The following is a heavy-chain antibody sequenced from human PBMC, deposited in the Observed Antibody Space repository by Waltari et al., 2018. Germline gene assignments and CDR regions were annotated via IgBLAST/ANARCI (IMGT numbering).Heavy chain of an antibody. CDR2: INGSGDRK. V-gene: IGHV3-9*01. J-gene: IGHJ4*02. CDR3: IKDGQPGGLYY. Sequence: EVQAVEFGGGLVQPGRSLTLSCVVSGFPFGAEPMHWVRQAPGKGLEWVSGINGSGDRKDYADSVRGRFTVSRDNVKNSLYLEMNSLREEDTAFYYCIKDGQPGGLYYWGQGTLVTVSS. D-gene: IGHD3-10*01. CDR1: GFPFGAEP.